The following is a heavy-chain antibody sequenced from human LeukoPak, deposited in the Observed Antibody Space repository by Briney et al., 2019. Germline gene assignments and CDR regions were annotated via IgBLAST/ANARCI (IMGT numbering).Heavy chain of an antibody. CDR3: ARGWPRLKAFDI. V-gene: IGHV4-34*01. CDR1: GGSFSGYY. CDR2: IHHSGST. D-gene: IGHD5-12*01. Sequence: SETLSLTCAVYGGSFSGYYWSWIRQPPGKGLEWIGEIHHSGSTNYSPSLKSRVTISVDTSKNLFSLRLSSVTAADTAVYYCARGWPRLKAFDIWGQGTMVTVSS. J-gene: IGHJ3*02.